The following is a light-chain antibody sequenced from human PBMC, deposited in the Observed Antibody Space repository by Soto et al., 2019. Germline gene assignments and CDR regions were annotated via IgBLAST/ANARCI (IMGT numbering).Light chain of an antibody. Sequence: DIVMTQSPLSLPVTPGEPASISCRSSQSLLSSNGYNYLDWYLQKPGQSPQLLIYLGSSRASGVPDRFSCSGSGTEFALKISRVEAEDVGVYYCMQALQTPRTFGAGTKVEIK. J-gene: IGKJ4*01. CDR1: QSLLSSNGYNY. CDR3: MQALQTPRT. CDR2: LGS. V-gene: IGKV2-28*01.